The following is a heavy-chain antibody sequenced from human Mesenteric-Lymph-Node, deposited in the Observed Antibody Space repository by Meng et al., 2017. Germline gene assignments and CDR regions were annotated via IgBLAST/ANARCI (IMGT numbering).Heavy chain of an antibody. Sequence: SETLSLTCTVSGGPVNSVNSYWTWIRQPPGKGLEWIGYIHFSGSTKYSPSLKSRATISLDTSQSHFSLKLSSVTAADTAVYYCARSRITMVRGVIIRPYFDPWGQGTLVTVSS. CDR2: IHFSGST. D-gene: IGHD3-10*01. CDR3: ARSRITMVRGVIIRPYFDP. CDR1: GGPVNSVNSY. V-gene: IGHV4-61*03. J-gene: IGHJ5*02.